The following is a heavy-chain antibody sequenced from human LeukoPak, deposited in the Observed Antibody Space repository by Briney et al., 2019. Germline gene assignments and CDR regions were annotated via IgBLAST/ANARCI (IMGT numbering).Heavy chain of an antibody. J-gene: IGHJ6*02. CDR3: AKRKMTPSYYYGMDV. CDR1: GFTFSVYG. CDR2: ISSSSNSI. D-gene: IGHD1-14*01. V-gene: IGHV3-48*01. Sequence: GGSLRLSCASSGFTFSVYGMNWVRQAPGKGLEWVSYISSSSNSIYYADSVKGRFTISRDNSKNTLYLQMNSLRAEDTAVYYCAKRKMTPSYYYGMDVWGQGTTVTVSS.